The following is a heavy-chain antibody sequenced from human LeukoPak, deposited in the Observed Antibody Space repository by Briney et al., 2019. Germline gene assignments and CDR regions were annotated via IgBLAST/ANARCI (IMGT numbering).Heavy chain of an antibody. Sequence: PSETLSLTCTVSGGSISSSSYYWGWIRQPPGKGLEWIGSIYYSGSTYYNPSLKSRVTISVDTSKNQFSLKLSSVTAADTAVYYSAAGDYYYYGMDVWGQGTTVTVSS. V-gene: IGHV4-39*01. CDR3: AAGDYYYYGMDV. D-gene: IGHD6-13*01. CDR1: GGSISSSSYY. J-gene: IGHJ6*02. CDR2: IYYSGST.